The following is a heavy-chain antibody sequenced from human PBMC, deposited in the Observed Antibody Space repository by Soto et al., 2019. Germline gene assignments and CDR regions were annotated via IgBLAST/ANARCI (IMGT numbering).Heavy chain of an antibody. V-gene: IGHV3-23*01. Sequence: PGGSLRLSCAASGFTFSSYAMSWVRQAPGKGLEWVSAISGSGGSTYYADSVKGRFTISRDNSKNTLYLQMNSLRAEDTAVYYCAKLRLELYDILTGYYLSPDYGMDVWGQGTTVTVSS. CDR2: ISGSGGST. CDR3: AKLRLELYDILTGYYLSPDYGMDV. CDR1: GFTFSSYA. D-gene: IGHD3-9*01. J-gene: IGHJ6*02.